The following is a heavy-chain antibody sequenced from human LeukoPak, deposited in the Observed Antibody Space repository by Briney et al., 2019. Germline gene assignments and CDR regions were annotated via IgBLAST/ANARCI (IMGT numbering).Heavy chain of an antibody. CDR3: AKGGSFSEGNIDY. Sequence: GGSLRLSCAVSGFTFSSYAMTWVRQAPGKGLEWVSAITGSGGTTYYVDSVKGRCTISRDNSKNTLYLQMNSLRADDTAVYYCAKGGSFSEGNIDYWGQGILVTVSS. CDR1: GFTFSSYA. J-gene: IGHJ4*02. CDR2: ITGSGGTT. V-gene: IGHV3-23*01. D-gene: IGHD1-14*01.